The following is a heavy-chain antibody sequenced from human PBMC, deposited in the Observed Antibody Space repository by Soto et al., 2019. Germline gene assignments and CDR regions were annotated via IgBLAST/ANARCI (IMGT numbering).Heavy chain of an antibody. CDR3: AAQWLAKNPFAY. V-gene: IGHV3-7*03. J-gene: IGHJ4*02. D-gene: IGHD6-19*01. CDR2: INQDGSEK. Sequence: EVQLVESGGGLVQPGGSLRLSCAASGITFSSFWMSWVRQAPGKGLEWVANINQDGSEKYYLDSVKGRFTISRDNAKNLVYLQMNSLRAEDTAVYYCAAQWLAKNPFAYWGQGTLVTVSS. CDR1: GITFSSFW.